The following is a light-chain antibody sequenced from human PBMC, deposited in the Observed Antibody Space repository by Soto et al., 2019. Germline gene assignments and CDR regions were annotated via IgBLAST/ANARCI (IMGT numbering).Light chain of an antibody. CDR1: QSISNY. J-gene: IGKJ1*01. CDR2: AAS. V-gene: IGKV1-39*01. CDR3: QQSYSTPRT. Sequence: DIQMTQSPSSLSASVGDRVTITCRASQSISNYLNWYQQKPGKDPKLLIYAASSLQSGVPSRFSGSGSGTDFTLTITSLQPEDFATYYFQQSYSTPRTFGQGTKVEIK.